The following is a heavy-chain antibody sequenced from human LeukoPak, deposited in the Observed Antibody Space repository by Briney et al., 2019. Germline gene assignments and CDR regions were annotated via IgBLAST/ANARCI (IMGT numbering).Heavy chain of an antibody. V-gene: IGHV4-39*06. J-gene: IGHJ4*02. CDR1: GGSISTTSYY. CDR2: IYHSGST. Sequence: SETLSLTCNVSGGSISTTSYYWGWIRQPPGKGLEWIGNIYHSGSTYYNPSLKSRVTISVDTSKNQFPLKLSSVTAADTAVYYCARVIREPEEMATPDYWGQGTLVTVSS. D-gene: IGHD5-24*01. CDR3: ARVIREPEEMATPDY.